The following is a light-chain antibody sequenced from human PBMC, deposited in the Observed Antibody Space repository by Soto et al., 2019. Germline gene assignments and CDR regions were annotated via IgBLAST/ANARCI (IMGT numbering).Light chain of an antibody. Sequence: QSALTQPASVSGSPGQSITISCTGTSRDVGAYNYVSWYQQHPGKAPKLMVYDVTNRPSGVSDRFSGSKSGNTASLTISGLQAEDEADYFCSSHSNITPYVFGPGTKVTVL. V-gene: IGLV2-14*01. J-gene: IGLJ1*01. CDR1: SRDVGAYNY. CDR3: SSHSNITPYV. CDR2: DVT.